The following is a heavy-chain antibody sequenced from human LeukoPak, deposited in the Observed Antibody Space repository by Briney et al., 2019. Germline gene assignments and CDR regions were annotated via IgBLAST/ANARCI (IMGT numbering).Heavy chain of an antibody. Sequence: ASVKVSCKASGYTFTGYYMHWVRQAPGQGLEWMGWINPNSGGTNYAQNFQGRVTMTRDTSISTAYMELRSLSSDDTAVYYCARNFDSSSWYYGFDPWGQGTLVTVSS. J-gene: IGHJ5*02. CDR2: INPNSGGT. CDR1: GYTFTGYY. V-gene: IGHV1-2*02. D-gene: IGHD6-13*01. CDR3: ARNFDSSSWYYGFDP.